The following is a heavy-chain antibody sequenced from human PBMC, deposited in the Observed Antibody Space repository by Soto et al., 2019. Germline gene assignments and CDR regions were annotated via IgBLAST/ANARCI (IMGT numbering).Heavy chain of an antibody. J-gene: IGHJ4*02. CDR2: ISYDGSSK. D-gene: IGHD3-22*01. V-gene: IGHV3-30-3*01. CDR3: AREPAYYYVSSGYSVPFGY. CDR1: GFTFSNYA. Sequence: QVQLVESGGGVVQPGRSLRLSCAASGFTFSNYAMHWVRQAPGKGLEWVAVISYDGSSKYYADSVKGRFTIARDNSKNTLYLQMNSLRAEDTAVYYCAREPAYYYVSSGYSVPFGYWGQGTLVTVSS.